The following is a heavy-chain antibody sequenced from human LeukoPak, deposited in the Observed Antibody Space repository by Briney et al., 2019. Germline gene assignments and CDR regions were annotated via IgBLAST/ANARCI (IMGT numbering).Heavy chain of an antibody. CDR1: GGSITTTNY. Sequence: PSGTLSLTCGVSGGSITTTNYWSWVRQSPGRRLEWIGEISLSGYTRFNPSLRGRVTMSLDESKNHLSLTLTSVTAADTAIYYCSRESGPYSPFGHWGQGILVTVTT. J-gene: IGHJ4*02. D-gene: IGHD1-26*01. CDR2: ISLSGYT. CDR3: SRESGPYSPFGH. V-gene: IGHV4-4*02.